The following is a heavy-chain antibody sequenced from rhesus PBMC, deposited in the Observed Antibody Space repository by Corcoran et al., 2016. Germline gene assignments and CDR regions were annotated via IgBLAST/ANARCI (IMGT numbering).Heavy chain of an antibody. V-gene: IGHV4-165*01. Sequence: QVQLQESGPGLAKPSETLSLTCAFCGGSSSGSYWGRGCEPPGKVLEWIGYTSGSSWSTAYNPSLKSRVTISTDPSKNQFSLKLSSVTAADTAVYYCARVGTHWYFDLWGPGTPITISS. CDR1: GGSSSGSY. CDR2: TSGSSWST. CDR3: ARVGTHWYFDL. J-gene: IGHJ2*01.